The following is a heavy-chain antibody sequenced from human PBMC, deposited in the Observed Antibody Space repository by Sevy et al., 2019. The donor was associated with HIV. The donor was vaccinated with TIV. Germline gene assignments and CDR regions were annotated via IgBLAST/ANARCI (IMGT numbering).Heavy chain of an antibody. CDR2: ISGTGNTI. V-gene: IGHV3-48*02. Sequence: GGSLRLSCAASGFTFSSHSMNWVRQTPGKGLEWISYISGTGNTIYYVDSVKGRFTNSRDNAKNSLYLQLKSLRDEDTAIYYCARVPPYYDSNVSDFWGQGSLVTVSS. CDR3: ARVPPYYDSNVSDF. CDR1: GFTFSSHS. J-gene: IGHJ4*02. D-gene: IGHD3-22*01.